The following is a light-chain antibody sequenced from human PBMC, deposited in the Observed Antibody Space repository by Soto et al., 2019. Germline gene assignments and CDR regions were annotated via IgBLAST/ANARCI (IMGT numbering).Light chain of an antibody. CDR2: AAS. CDR1: RRVTRT. Sequence: IEMTQSPATLSVSLGERVTLSCRARRRVTRTFAWYQQRPGQAHRLIIYAASSRASGVPVRFSGSGSVTECTLSISNMQAEDCAVSDCQQYNIWPRTCGQGTKVEI. J-gene: IGKJ1*01. V-gene: IGKV3-15*01. CDR3: QQYNIWPRT.